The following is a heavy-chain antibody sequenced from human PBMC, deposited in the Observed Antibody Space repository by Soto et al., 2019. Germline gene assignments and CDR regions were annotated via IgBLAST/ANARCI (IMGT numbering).Heavy chain of an antibody. Sequence: GGFLRLSCAASGFTFSSYCMSWVRQAPGKGLEWVANIKQDGSEKYYVDSVKGRFTISRDNAKNSLYLQMNSLRAEDTAVYYCARGLYDFWSGYFFDYWGQGTLVTVSS. J-gene: IGHJ4*02. CDR3: ARGLYDFWSGYFFDY. D-gene: IGHD3-3*01. CDR1: GFTFSSYC. V-gene: IGHV3-7*01. CDR2: IKQDGSEK.